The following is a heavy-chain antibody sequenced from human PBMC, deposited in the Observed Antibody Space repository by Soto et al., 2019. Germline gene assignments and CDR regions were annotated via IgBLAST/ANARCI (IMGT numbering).Heavy chain of an antibody. Sequence: EVQLVESGGGLVQPGGSLRLSCAASGFTFSNYWMSWVRQAPGKGLEWVANIKQDGSKKYYVDSVKGRFTISRDNAKNSLYLQMNSLRAEDTAVYYCARGVTSGVDYFDYWGQGTLVTVSS. J-gene: IGHJ4*02. D-gene: IGHD4-17*01. CDR2: IKQDGSKK. V-gene: IGHV3-7*01. CDR3: ARGVTSGVDYFDY. CDR1: GFTFSNYW.